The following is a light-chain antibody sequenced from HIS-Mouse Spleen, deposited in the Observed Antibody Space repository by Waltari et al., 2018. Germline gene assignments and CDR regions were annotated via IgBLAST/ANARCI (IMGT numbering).Light chain of an antibody. V-gene: IGLV1-44*01. CDR1: SPNIGRNT. CDR2: SNN. Sequence: QYVLTQPPSASGTPGQRVTIPCSGSSPNIGRNTVNWYQQLQGTAPKLLIYSNNQRPSGVPDRFSGSKSGTSASLAISGLQSEDEADYYCAAWDDSLNGNYVFGTGTKVTVL. CDR3: AAWDDSLNGNYV. J-gene: IGLJ1*01.